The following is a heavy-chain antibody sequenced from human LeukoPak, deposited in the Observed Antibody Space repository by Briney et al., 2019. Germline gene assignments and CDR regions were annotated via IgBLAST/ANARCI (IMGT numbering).Heavy chain of an antibody. CDR1: GYTFTGYY. V-gene: IGHV1-8*02. CDR2: MNPNSGNT. CDR3: ARDRLGLSYYYGSGISGWFDP. Sequence: ASVKVSCKASGYTFTGYYMHWVRQATGQGLEWMGWMNPNSGNTGYAQKFQGRVTMTRNTSISTAYMELSSLRSEDTAVYYCARDRLGLSYYYGSGISGWFDPWGQGTLVTVSS. D-gene: IGHD3-10*01. J-gene: IGHJ5*02.